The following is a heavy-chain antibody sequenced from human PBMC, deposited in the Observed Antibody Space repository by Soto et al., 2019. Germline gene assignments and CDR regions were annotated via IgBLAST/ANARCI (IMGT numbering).Heavy chain of an antibody. Sequence: PGGSLRLSCAASGFSISDYGMEWVRQAPGKGLEWVALISYGGSNTYYADSVKGRFTISRDNSKDTLFLQMTGLRREDTAVYYCAKGAGDRLSLGMDVWGQGTTVTVSS. CDR3: AKGAGDRLSLGMDV. D-gene: IGHD1-26*01. CDR1: GFSISDYG. J-gene: IGHJ6*02. V-gene: IGHV3-30*18. CDR2: ISYGGSNT.